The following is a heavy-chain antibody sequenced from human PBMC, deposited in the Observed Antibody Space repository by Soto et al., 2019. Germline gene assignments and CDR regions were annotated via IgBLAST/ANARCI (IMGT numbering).Heavy chain of an antibody. D-gene: IGHD2-8*02. Sequence: QVQLVQSGADVEKPGSSVKVSCKASGATFSTYAFSWLRQAPGQGLEWMGGIIPILGTSNYAQRFQGRVTITADTSTSTAHTELSSPRTEGKAVYFCARGGPSTGWDDHWGQGTLIHVPS. CDR1: GATFSTYA. CDR2: IIPILGTS. J-gene: IGHJ4*02. CDR3: ARGGPSTGWDDH. V-gene: IGHV1-69*06.